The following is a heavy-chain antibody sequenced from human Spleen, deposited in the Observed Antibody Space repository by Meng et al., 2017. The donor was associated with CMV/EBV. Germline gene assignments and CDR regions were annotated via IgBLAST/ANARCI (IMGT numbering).Heavy chain of an antibody. Sequence: GSLRLSCTVSGGSIVTNNWWSWVRQSPGKGPEWIAEIIHTGTSHYNPSLQSRVTVSLDKSKNRLSLELNSVTAADTAVYYCARVTGSYISYYFDVWGQGALVTVSS. D-gene: IGHD1-1*01. CDR2: IIHTGTS. J-gene: IGHJ4*02. CDR3: ARVTGSYISYYFDV. V-gene: IGHV4-4*02. CDR1: GGSIVTNNW.